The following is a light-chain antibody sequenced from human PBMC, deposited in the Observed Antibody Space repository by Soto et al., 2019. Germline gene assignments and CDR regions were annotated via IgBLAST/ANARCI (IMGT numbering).Light chain of an antibody. Sequence: DIQMTQSPSTLSASVGDKVTITCRASQTISNWLAWYQQKPGKAPKLLIYKASRLESGVPLRFSGSGSGTEFNLTISSVQPDDFAIYYCQQYSDYPWTFGQGIKVEIK. CDR2: KAS. CDR3: QQYSDYPWT. CDR1: QTISNW. V-gene: IGKV1-5*03. J-gene: IGKJ1*01.